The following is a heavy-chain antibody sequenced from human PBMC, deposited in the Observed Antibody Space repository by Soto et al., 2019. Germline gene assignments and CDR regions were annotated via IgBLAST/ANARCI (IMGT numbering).Heavy chain of an antibody. J-gene: IGHJ5*02. CDR2: IGKSGDT. CDR1: GFTFSSYD. D-gene: IGHD3-10*01. Sequence: EVPLVESGGGLVQPGGSLRLSCAASGFTFSSYDMHWVRQARGKGLEWVSAIGKSGDTYYSDSVKGRFTISRENAKNSLYLQMDSLRAGDPAVYYCARGLYCSGSQHTHNWFDPWGQGTLVTVSS. CDR3: ARGLYCSGSQHTHNWFDP. V-gene: IGHV3-13*04.